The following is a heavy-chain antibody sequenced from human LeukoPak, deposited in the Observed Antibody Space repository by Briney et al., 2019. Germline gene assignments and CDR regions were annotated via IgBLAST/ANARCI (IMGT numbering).Heavy chain of an antibody. J-gene: IGHJ4*02. CDR2: ISSSGSTI. V-gene: IGHV3-48*03. CDR1: GFTFSSYE. Sequence: AGGSLRLSCAASGFTFSSYEMNWVRQAPGKGLEWVSYISSSGSTIYYADSVKGRFTISRDNAKNSLYLQMNSLRAEDTAVYYCARDDDSSSPFDYWGQGTLVTVSS. D-gene: IGHD6-6*01. CDR3: ARDDDSSSPFDY.